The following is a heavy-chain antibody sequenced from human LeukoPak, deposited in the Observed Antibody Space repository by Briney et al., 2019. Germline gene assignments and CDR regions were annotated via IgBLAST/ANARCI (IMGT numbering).Heavy chain of an antibody. CDR2: VNPSSGST. D-gene: IGHD3-3*01. CDR1: GYTFTSYY. Sequence: ASVKVSCKASGYTFTSYYMHWVRQAPGQGVEWMGIVNPSSGSTSYAQKFQGRVTMTRDTSTGTVYLELSSLRSEDTAVYYCARGGHDFWSGYSVLHYYYMDGWGKGTTVTVSS. V-gene: IGHV1-46*03. J-gene: IGHJ6*03. CDR3: ARGGHDFWSGYSVLHYYYMDG.